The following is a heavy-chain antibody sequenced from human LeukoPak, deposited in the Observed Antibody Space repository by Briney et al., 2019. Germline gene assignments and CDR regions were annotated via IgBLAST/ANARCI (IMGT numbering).Heavy chain of an antibody. Sequence: PGGSLRLSCAASGFTFSSYGMHWVRQAPGKGLEWVAFIRYDGSKKYYADSVKGRFTISRDNSKNTLYLQMNSLRAEDTAVYYCARGGVGADYWGQGTLVTVSS. CDR2: IRYDGSKK. J-gene: IGHJ4*02. V-gene: IGHV3-30*02. CDR1: GFTFSSYG. D-gene: IGHD1-26*01. CDR3: ARGGVGADY.